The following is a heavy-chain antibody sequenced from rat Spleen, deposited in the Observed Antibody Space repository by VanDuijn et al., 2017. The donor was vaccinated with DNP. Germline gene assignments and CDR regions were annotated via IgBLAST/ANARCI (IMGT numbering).Heavy chain of an antibody. CDR3: ARGSGHFDY. J-gene: IGHJ2*01. Sequence: EVQLVESGGGLVQPGRSLKLSCAASGFTFSDYAMAWVRQAPKKGLEWVATISYDGSRTYYRDSVKGRFTISRDNAKSTLYLQMDSLRSEDTATYYCARGSGHFDYWGQGVMVTVSS. V-gene: IGHV5-17*01. CDR1: GFTFSDYA. CDR2: ISYDGSRT. D-gene: IGHD5-1*01.